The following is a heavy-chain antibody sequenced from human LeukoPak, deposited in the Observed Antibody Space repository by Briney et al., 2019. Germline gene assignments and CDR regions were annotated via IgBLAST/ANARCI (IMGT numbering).Heavy chain of an antibody. CDR3: ASAPSGTWFDP. J-gene: IGHJ5*02. V-gene: IGHV4-59*01. CDR2: IYYSGRT. Sequence: PSETLSLTCTVSGGSIGTYYWTWVRQPPGKGLEWIGYIYYSGRTSYNPSLKSRVTISVDTSKNQFSLKLSSVTAADTAVYYCASAPSGTWFDPWGHGTLVTVSS. CDR1: GGSIGTYY.